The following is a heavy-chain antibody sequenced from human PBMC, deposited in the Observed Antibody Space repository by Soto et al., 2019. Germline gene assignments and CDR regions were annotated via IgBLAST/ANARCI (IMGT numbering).Heavy chain of an antibody. Sequence: EVQLLESGGGLVQPGGSLRLSCAASGYTFSTYALSWVRQAPGKGLEWGSTINDRGGSTYYADSVKGRFTTSRDNSKNTLYLKLNSLRVEDTAVYYCAKLSGNTFYWGQGTLVTVSS. CDR1: GYTFSTYA. CDR2: INDRGGST. J-gene: IGHJ4*02. V-gene: IGHV3-23*01. D-gene: IGHD1-7*01. CDR3: AKLSGNTFY.